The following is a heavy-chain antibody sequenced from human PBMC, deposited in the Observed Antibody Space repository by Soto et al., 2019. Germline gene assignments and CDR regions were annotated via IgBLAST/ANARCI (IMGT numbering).Heavy chain of an antibody. J-gene: IGHJ4*02. D-gene: IGHD3-10*01. Sequence: QVQLVQSGAEVKRPGSSVKVSCKASGDTFNVYSINWVRKAPGLGLEWMGRVNPIVSMSNYAQKFQGRVTITADKSTSTAYMKLSSRRSENTAIYYCASSYGSGYRAFDYGGKGALVTVSS. CDR3: ASSYGSGYRAFDY. V-gene: IGHV1-69*02. CDR1: GDTFNVYS. CDR2: VNPIVSMS.